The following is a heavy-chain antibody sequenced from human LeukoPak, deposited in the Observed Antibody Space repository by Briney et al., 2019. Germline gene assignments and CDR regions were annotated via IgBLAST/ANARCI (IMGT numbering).Heavy chain of an antibody. CDR1: GGSIASYY. CDR2: ISYRGST. Sequence: SETLSLTCTVSGGSIASYYWSWIRQFPGKGLEWIGYISYRGSTSYNPSLNSRVTISVDTSKNQFSLKLSSVTAADTAVYFCARGPYSYDSSGAFDIWGQGTMVTVSS. CDR3: ARGPYSYDSSGAFDI. D-gene: IGHD3-22*01. V-gene: IGHV4-59*08. J-gene: IGHJ3*02.